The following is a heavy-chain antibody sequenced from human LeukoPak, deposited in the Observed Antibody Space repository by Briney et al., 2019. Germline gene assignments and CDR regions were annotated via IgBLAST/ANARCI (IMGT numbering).Heavy chain of an antibody. J-gene: IGHJ4*02. Sequence: PGGSLRLSCAASGFTFSSYAMSWVRQMPGKGLEWMGIIFPGDSEARYSPSFQGQVTISADKSVSTAYLQWSSLEASDAAMYYCARHKAVAGAGMDYIDYWGQGTLVTVSS. CDR1: GFTFSSYA. CDR3: ARHKAVAGAGMDYIDY. CDR2: IFPGDSEA. V-gene: IGHV5-51*01. D-gene: IGHD6-19*01.